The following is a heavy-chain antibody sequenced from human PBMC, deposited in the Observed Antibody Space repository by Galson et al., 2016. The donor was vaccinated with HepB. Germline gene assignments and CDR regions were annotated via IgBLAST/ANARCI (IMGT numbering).Heavy chain of an antibody. J-gene: IGHJ6*02. CDR3: ARSSPAARVYYYYGLDV. CDR2: ISAHNGNT. V-gene: IGHV1-18*01. D-gene: IGHD6-6*01. Sequence: SVKVSCKASGYTFINYGISWVRQAPGHGLEWMGWISAHNGNTNYVQNLKGRVTMTTDTSTNTAYMELRSLRSDDTAVYYCARSSPAARVYYYYGLDVWGQGTTVIVSS. CDR1: GYTFINYG.